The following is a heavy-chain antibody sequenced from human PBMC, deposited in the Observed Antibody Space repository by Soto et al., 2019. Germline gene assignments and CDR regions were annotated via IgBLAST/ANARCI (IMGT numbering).Heavy chain of an antibody. V-gene: IGHV1-2*02. CDR3: ARQSSNWLLEY. CDR2: ISPERGGK. Sequence: GASVKVSCKASGYIVSDYYMHWVRQAPGQGLEWMGWISPERGGKKYAQKFQGRISMSRDTSISTAYMELSRLRSDDTAVYYCARQSSNWLLEYWGQGTLVTVSS. CDR1: GYIVSDYY. D-gene: IGHD2-2*01. J-gene: IGHJ4*02.